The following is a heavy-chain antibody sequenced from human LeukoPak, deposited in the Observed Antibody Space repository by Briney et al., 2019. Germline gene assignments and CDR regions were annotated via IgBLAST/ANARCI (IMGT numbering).Heavy chain of an antibody. J-gene: IGHJ4*02. Sequence: PGRSLRLSCAASGFTFATHDMHWVRQAPGKGLEWVSAISGSGGSTYYADSVKGQFTISRDNSKNTLYLQMNSLRAEDTAVYDFAKDVSTVTTRFDYWGQGTLVTVSS. CDR1: GFTFATHD. CDR2: ISGSGGST. D-gene: IGHD4-17*01. V-gene: IGHV3-23*01. CDR3: AKDVSTVTTRFDY.